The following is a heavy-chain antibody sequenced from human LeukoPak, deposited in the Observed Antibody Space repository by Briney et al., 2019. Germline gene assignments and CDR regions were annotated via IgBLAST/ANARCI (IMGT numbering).Heavy chain of an antibody. V-gene: IGHV3-9*01. D-gene: IGHD6-13*01. CDR1: GFTFDDYA. CDR3: AKDGAAGTQQDYGMDV. CDR2: ISWNSGSI. J-gene: IGHJ6*02. Sequence: GRSLRLSCAASGFTFDDYAMHWVRQAPGKGLEWVSGISWNSGSIGYADSVKGRFTISRDNAKNSLYLQMNSLRAEDTALYYCAKDGAAGTQQDYGMDVWGQGTTVTVSS.